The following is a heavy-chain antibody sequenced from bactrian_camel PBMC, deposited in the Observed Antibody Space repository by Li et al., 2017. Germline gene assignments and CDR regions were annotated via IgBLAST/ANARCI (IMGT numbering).Heavy chain of an antibody. D-gene: IGHD6*01. CDR1: GNTDDATC. CDR2: QRDAAT. J-gene: IGHJ4*01. CDR3: AAADAAPRTWRPTLGSCDVKY. V-gene: IGHV3S55*01. Sequence: HVQLVESGGGSVQAGGSLRLSCEASGNTDDATCMGWFRQAPGKEPEGVAAQRDAATYYADSVKGRFSISRDIASRTLYLQMSNLKPEDTAMYYCAAADAAPRTWRPTLGSCDVKYWGQGTQVTVS.